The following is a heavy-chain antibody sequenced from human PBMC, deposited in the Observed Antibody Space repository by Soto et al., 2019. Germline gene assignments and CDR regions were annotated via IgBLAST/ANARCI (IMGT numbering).Heavy chain of an antibody. J-gene: IGHJ4*02. V-gene: IGHV3-30*18. Sequence: QVQLVESGGGVVQPGRSLRLSCAASGFTCSSYGMHWGRQAPRKGLEWVAVISYDGSNKYYADSVKGRLTISRDNSRNTLYLQRNSLRAEDTPVYYSAKGYCSGVSCPEDWGQGTLVTVSS. CDR2: ISYDGSNK. CDR1: GFTCSSYG. D-gene: IGHD2-15*01. CDR3: AKGYCSGVSCPED.